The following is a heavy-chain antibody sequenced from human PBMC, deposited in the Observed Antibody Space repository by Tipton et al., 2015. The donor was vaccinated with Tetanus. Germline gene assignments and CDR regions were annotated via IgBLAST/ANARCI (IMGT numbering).Heavy chain of an antibody. CDR2: INPGGSEG. Sequence: SLRLSCAASGFTFRSSWMSWVRQAPGKGLEWVVNINPGGSEGYYVDSVKGRFTISRDNTKNSLFLQMNSLRVEDTAIYYCAKTGRDYDYWGQGTLVTVSS. CDR1: GFTFRSSW. CDR3: AKTGRDYDY. D-gene: IGHD1-26*01. V-gene: IGHV3-7*01. J-gene: IGHJ4*02.